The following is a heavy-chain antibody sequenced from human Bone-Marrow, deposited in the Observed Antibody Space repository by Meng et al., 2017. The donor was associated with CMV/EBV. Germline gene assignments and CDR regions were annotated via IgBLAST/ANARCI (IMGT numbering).Heavy chain of an antibody. CDR1: GFTFSRYA. V-gene: IGHV3-23*01. D-gene: IGHD3-3*01. CDR3: AKDSQGDFWSGYYDRGDLDY. CDR2: ISWSGGST. Sequence: GESLKISCAASGFTFSRYAMSWVRQAPGKGLEWVSGISWSGGSTYFADSVKGWFTISRDNSKSTLYLQVNSLIAEDTAVYFCAKDSQGDFWSGYYDRGDLDYWGQGTLVTASS. J-gene: IGHJ4*02.